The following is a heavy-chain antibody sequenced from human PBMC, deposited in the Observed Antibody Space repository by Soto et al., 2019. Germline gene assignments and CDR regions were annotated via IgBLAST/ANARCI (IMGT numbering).Heavy chain of an antibody. D-gene: IGHD3-3*01. CDR2: IYHSGST. Sequence: QVQLQESGPGLVKPSGTLSLTCAVSGGSISSSNWWSWVRQPPGKGLEWIGEIYHSGSTNYNPSLKSRVTISVDKSQNQFSLKLSSVTAADTAVYYCARANYDFWSGYFYYFDYWGQGTLVTVSS. CDR3: ARANYDFWSGYFYYFDY. CDR1: GGSISSSNW. J-gene: IGHJ4*02. V-gene: IGHV4-4*02.